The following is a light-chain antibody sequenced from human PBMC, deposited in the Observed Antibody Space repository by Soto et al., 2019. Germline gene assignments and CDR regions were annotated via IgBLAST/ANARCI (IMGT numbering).Light chain of an antibody. CDR3: QQYGNSPLT. CDR2: GAS. Sequence: EIVLTQSPGTLSLSPGERATLSCRASQSVSSSYLAWYQQKPGQAPRLLICGASSRATGIPDRFSGSGSGTDFTLTISRLEPEDFAVYYCQQYGNSPLTFGQGTKVEIK. V-gene: IGKV3-20*01. CDR1: QSVSSSY. J-gene: IGKJ1*01.